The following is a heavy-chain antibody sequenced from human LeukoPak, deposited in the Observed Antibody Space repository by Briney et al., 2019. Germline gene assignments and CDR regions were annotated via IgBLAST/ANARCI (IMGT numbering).Heavy chain of an antibody. V-gene: IGHV3-48*03. J-gene: IGHJ4*02. CDR3: ARDSGPLGDGY. Sequence: GGSLRLSCAASGFTFSSYEMNWVRQAPGKGLEWVSYISDNGRTIYYADSVKGRFTISRDNAKNSLYLQMSSLRAEDTAVYYCARDSGPLGDGYWGQGTLVTVSS. CDR1: GFTFSSYE. D-gene: IGHD4-17*01. CDR2: ISDNGRTI.